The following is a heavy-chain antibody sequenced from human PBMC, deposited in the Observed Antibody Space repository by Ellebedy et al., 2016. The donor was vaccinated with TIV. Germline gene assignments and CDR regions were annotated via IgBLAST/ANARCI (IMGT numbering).Heavy chain of an antibody. Sequence: SETLSLTCTVSGGSINSFYWSWIRQPPGKGLEWIGYISYSIYYSGSTNYNPSLKIRVTISVDASKNQFSLQLSSVTAADTAVYYCARHAATAGNPNMDVWGRGTTVTVSS. CDR1: GGSINSFY. J-gene: IGHJ6*03. V-gene: IGHV4-59*08. CDR3: ARHAATAGNPNMDV. D-gene: IGHD4-23*01. CDR2: ISYSIYYSGST.